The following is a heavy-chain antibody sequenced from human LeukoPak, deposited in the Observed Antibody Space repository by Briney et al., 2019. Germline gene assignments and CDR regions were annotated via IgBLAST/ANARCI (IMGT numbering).Heavy chain of an antibody. V-gene: IGHV4-39*01. CDR3: ARHDYGGVNWFDP. CDR1: GGSISSSSYY. D-gene: IGHD4-23*01. CDR2: IYYSGST. J-gene: IGHJ5*02. Sequence: SETLSLTCTVSGGSISSSSYYWGWIRQPPGKELEWIGSIYYSGSTYYNPSHKSRVTISVDTSKKQFSLKLSSVTAADTAVYYCARHDYGGVNWFDPWGQGTLVTVSS.